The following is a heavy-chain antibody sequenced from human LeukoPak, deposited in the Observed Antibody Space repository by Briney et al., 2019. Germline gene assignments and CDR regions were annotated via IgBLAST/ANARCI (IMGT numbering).Heavy chain of an antibody. CDR2: ISGSSSTI. D-gene: IGHD6-13*01. V-gene: IGHV3-48*01. J-gene: IGHJ4*02. CDR1: GFTFGDYA. Sequence: GGSLRLSCTASGFTFGDYAMSWFRQAPGKGLEWVSYISGSSSTIYYADSVKGRFTISRDNAKNSLYLQMNSLRAEDTAVYYCAREQQLVLDYWGQGTLVTVSS. CDR3: AREQQLVLDY.